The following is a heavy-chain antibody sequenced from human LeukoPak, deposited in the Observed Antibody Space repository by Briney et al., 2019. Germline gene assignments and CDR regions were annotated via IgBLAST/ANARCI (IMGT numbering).Heavy chain of an antibody. J-gene: IGHJ4*02. D-gene: IGHD3-3*01. Sequence: ASVKVSCKASGYTFTSYYVHWVRQAPGQGLEWMGIINPSGGSTSYAQKFQGRVTMTRDTSTSTVYMELSSLRSEDTAVYYCARDLAYYDFWSGYYKGGNFDYWGQGTLVTVSS. V-gene: IGHV1-46*01. CDR3: ARDLAYYDFWSGYYKGGNFDY. CDR1: GYTFTSYY. CDR2: INPSGGST.